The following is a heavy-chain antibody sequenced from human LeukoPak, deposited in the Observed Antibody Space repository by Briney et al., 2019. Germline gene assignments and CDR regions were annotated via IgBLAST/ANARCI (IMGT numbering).Heavy chain of an antibody. J-gene: IGHJ4*02. D-gene: IGHD1-26*01. CDR2: VSAYNGKT. V-gene: IGHV1-18*01. Sequence: ASVRVSCKASGYTFSTTYINWVRQARGQGLEWMGWVSAYNGKTSYAQKFQGRVTMTTDSSTNTAYMDLTSLTSDDTAVYYCARGGTYYPCIDYWGQGTQVTVSS. CDR3: ARGGTYYPCIDY. CDR1: GYTFSTTY.